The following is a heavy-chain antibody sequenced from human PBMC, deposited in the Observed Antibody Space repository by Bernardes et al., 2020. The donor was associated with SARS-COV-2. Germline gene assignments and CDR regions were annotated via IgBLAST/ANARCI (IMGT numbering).Heavy chain of an antibody. Sequence: GGSLRLSCAASDFSFSRYAMTWVRQAPGKGLEWVAGLSGSGGTTFYADSVKGRFTISRDNSKNTLFLQMNSLRAEDTAVYYCAKPGTDYWGQGTLVTVSS. CDR1: DFSFSRYA. J-gene: IGHJ4*02. CDR2: LSGSGGTT. D-gene: IGHD1-1*01. CDR3: AKPGTDY. V-gene: IGHV3-23*01.